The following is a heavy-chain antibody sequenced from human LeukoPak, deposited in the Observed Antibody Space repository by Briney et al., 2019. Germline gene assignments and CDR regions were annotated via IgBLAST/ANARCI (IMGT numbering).Heavy chain of an antibody. CDR3: ARAYYDILAGYYRSPDAAFDI. Sequence: ASVKVSCRASGYTFTSYGISWVRQAPGQGLEWMGWISAYNGNTNYAQKLQGRVTMTTDTSTSTAYMELRSMRSDDTDVYYCARAYYDILAGYYRSPDAAFDIWGQGTMVTVSS. CDR1: GYTFTSYG. V-gene: IGHV1-18*04. J-gene: IGHJ3*02. D-gene: IGHD3-9*01. CDR2: ISAYNGNT.